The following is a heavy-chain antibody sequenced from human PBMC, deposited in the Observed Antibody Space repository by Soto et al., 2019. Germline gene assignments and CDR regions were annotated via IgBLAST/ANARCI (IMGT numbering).Heavy chain of an antibody. CDR2: MNPNSGNT. CDR1: GYTFTSYD. CDR3: ARSVEWLASFDY. J-gene: IGHJ4*02. Sequence: QVQLVQSGAEVKKPGASVKVSCKASGYTFTSYDINWVRQATGQGLEWMGWMNPNSGNTGYAQKFQGRATMTRNTTISTAYMELSSLRSEDTAVSYWARSVEWLASFDYWGQGTLVTVSS. V-gene: IGHV1-8*01. D-gene: IGHD6-19*01.